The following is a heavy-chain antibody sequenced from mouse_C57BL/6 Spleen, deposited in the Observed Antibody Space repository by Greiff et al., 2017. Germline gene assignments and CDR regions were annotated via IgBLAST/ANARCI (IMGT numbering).Heavy chain of an antibody. CDR2: ISSGSSTI. CDR1: GFTFSDYG. J-gene: IGHJ3*01. D-gene: IGHD2-4*01. CDR3: ARRYYDYDGGFAY. Sequence: DVLLVESGGGLVKPGGSLKLSCAASGFTFSDYGMHWVRQAPEKGLEWVAYISSGSSTIYYADTVKGRFTISRDNAKNTLFLQMTSLRSEDTAIYYCARRYYDYDGGFAYWGQGTLVTVSA. V-gene: IGHV5-17*01.